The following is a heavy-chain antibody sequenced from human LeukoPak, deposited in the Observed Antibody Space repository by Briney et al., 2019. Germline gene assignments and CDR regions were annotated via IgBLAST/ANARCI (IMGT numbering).Heavy chain of an antibody. CDR3: ARAQDYYDSSGPSGY. CDR1: GGSISSSSYY. V-gene: IGHV4-39*01. D-gene: IGHD3-22*01. J-gene: IGHJ4*02. CDR2: IYYSGST. Sequence: PSETLSLTCTVSGGSISSSSYYWGWTRQPPGKGLEWIGSIYYSGSTYYNPSLKSRVTISVDTSKNQFSLKLSSVTAADTAVYYCARAQDYYDSSGPSGYWGQGTLVTVSS.